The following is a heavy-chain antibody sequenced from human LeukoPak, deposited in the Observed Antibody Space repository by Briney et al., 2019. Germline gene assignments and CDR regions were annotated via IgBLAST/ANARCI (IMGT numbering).Heavy chain of an antibody. Sequence: GGSLRLSCAASGFTFSSYEMNWVRQAPGKGLEWVSYISSSGSTIYYADSVKGRFTISRDNAKNSLYLQMNSLRAEDTAVYYCAIIGVVRRVEGYWGQGTLVTVSS. CDR3: AIIGVVRRVEGY. CDR1: GFTFSSYE. J-gene: IGHJ4*02. V-gene: IGHV3-48*03. CDR2: ISSSGSTI. D-gene: IGHD3-10*01.